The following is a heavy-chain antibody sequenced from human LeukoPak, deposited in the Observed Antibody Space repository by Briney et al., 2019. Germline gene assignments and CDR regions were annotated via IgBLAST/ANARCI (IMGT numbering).Heavy chain of an antibody. J-gene: IGHJ4*02. V-gene: IGHV3-21*01. D-gene: IGHD6-19*01. CDR2: ISSSSSYI. Sequence: GGSLRLSCAASGFTFSSYSMNWFRQAPGKGLEWFSSISSSSSYIYYADSVKGRFTISRDNAKNSLYLQMNSLRAEDTAVYYCARSIEQWLGDDYWGQGTLVTVSS. CDR3: ARSIEQWLGDDY. CDR1: GFTFSSYS.